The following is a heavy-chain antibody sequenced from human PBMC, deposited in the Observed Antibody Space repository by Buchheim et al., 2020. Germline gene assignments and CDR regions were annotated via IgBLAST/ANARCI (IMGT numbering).Heavy chain of an antibody. J-gene: IGHJ6*02. CDR1: GGSFSGYY. V-gene: IGHV4-34*01. D-gene: IGHD3-10*01. Sequence: QVQLQQWGAGLLKPSETLSLTCAVYGGSFSGYYWSWIRQPPGKGLEWNGEINHSGSTNYNPSLKSRVTISVDTSKNQFSLKLSSVTAADTAVYYCATMVRGVPYYYYYGMDVWGQGTT. CDR2: INHSGST. CDR3: ATMVRGVPYYYYYGMDV.